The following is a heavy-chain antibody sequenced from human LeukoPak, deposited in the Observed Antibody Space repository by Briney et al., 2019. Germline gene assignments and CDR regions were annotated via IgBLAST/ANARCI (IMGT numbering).Heavy chain of an antibody. V-gene: IGHV3-30-3*01. Sequence: GGSLGLSCAASGFTFRNYVIHWVHQAPGKGLEWVAVTSSDLNVKLYADSVKGRFTISRDNSRSTLYLQMNSLRPEDTAIYYCAREGYYGSGSPPSLYFDYWGQGTLVTVSS. CDR3: AREGYYGSGSPPSLYFDY. J-gene: IGHJ4*02. CDR2: TSSDLNVK. D-gene: IGHD3-10*01. CDR1: GFTFRNYV.